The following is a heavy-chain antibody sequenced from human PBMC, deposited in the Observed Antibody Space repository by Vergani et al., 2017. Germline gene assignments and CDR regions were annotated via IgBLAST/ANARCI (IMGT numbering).Heavy chain of an antibody. D-gene: IGHD6-13*01. J-gene: IGHJ6*03. CDR3: ARHKEQLVPGNYYYYYYMDV. V-gene: IGHV4-39*01. CDR1: GGSITSGSFY. CDR2: IYYSGST. Sequence: QVQLHESGPGLVKPSQTLSLTCTVSGGSITSGSFYWSWIRQPPGKGLEWIGTIYYSGSTYYNPSLKSRVTISVDTSKNQFYLKLNSVTAADTAVYYCARHKEQLVPGNYYYYYYMDVWGKGTTVTVSS.